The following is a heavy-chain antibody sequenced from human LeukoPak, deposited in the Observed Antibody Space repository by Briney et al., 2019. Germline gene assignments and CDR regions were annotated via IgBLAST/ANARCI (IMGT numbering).Heavy chain of an antibody. CDR2: SNTNRGGG. CDR1: GYTFTDYY. J-gene: IGHJ3*02. Sequence: ASVKVSCKASGYTFTDYYIHWVRQAPGQGLEWMGWSNTNRGGGKIAQKFQGRVTMTRDTSTNTAYMDLKSLTSDDTAVYYCARANWGFHDAFDIWGQGTTVTVSS. D-gene: IGHD7-27*01. V-gene: IGHV1-2*02. CDR3: ARANWGFHDAFDI.